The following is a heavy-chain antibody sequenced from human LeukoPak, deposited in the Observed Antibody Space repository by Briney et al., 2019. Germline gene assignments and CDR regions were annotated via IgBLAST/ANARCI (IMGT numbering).Heavy chain of an antibody. J-gene: IGHJ4*02. V-gene: IGHV3-69-1*02. Sequence: GGSLRLSCTASAFTLSNYAMSWVRQAPGKGLEWVSAISVTGNTYHADSVKGRFTISRDNAKNSLYLQMNSLRAEDTAVYYCARDRSTVTTWVDYWGQGTLVTVSS. CDR3: ARDRSTVTTWVDY. CDR1: AFTLSNYA. D-gene: IGHD4-17*01. CDR2: ISVTGNT.